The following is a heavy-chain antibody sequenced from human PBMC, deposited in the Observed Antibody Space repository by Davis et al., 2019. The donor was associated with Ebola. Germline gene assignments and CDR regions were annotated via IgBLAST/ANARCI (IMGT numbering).Heavy chain of an antibody. V-gene: IGHV3-7*01. J-gene: IGHJ4*02. D-gene: IGHD6-6*01. CDR2: IKQDGSEE. Sequence: PGGSLRLSCAASGFTFSTYWMSWVRQAPGKGLEWVANIKQDGSEEYYVDSVKGRFTISRDNAKNSLYLQMNSLRAEDTAVYYCARRPYNSSPGYWGQGTLVTVFS. CDR1: GFTFSTYW. CDR3: ARRPYNSSPGY.